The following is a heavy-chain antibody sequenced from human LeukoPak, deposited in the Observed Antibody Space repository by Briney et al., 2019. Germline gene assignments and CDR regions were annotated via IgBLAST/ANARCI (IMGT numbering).Heavy chain of an antibody. J-gene: IGHJ4*02. D-gene: IGHD1-26*01. V-gene: IGHV3-23*01. CDR1: GFTFSSYA. CDR2: ISGGGGST. CDR3: AKDGEGATTVYYFDY. Sequence: GGSLRLSCAASGFTFSSYAMSWVRQAPGKGLEWVSGISGGGGSTYYADSVKGRFTISRDNSKNTLYLQMNSLRAEDTAVYYCAKDGEGATTVYYFDYWCQGTLVTVSP.